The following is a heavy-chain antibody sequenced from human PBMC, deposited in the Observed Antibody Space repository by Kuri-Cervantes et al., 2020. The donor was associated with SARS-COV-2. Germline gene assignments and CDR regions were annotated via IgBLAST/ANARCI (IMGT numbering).Heavy chain of an antibody. CDR3: AKDRVGVQDF. D-gene: IGHD2-21*01. CDR1: GFTFSSHA. Sequence: GGSLRLSCAASGFTFSSHAMIWVRQAPGKGLEWVSSISGSGGATYYADSAKGRFTISRDNSQNILYLHMKSLRSEDTAMYYCAKDRVGVQDFWGQGTLVTVSS. CDR2: ISGSGGAT. V-gene: IGHV3-23*01. J-gene: IGHJ4*02.